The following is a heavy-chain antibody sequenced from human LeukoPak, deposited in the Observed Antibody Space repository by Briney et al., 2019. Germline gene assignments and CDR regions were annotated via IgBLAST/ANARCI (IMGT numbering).Heavy chain of an antibody. J-gene: IGHJ1*01. CDR3: ARAGGMVGATIEYFQH. Sequence: GASVKVSCKAPGYTFTGYYMHWVRQAPGQGLEWMGRINPNSGGTNYAQKFQGRVTMTRDTSISTAYMELSRLRSDDTAVYYCARAGGMVGATIEYFQHWGQGTLVTVSS. CDR1: GYTFTGYY. D-gene: IGHD1-26*01. V-gene: IGHV1-2*06. CDR2: INPNSGGT.